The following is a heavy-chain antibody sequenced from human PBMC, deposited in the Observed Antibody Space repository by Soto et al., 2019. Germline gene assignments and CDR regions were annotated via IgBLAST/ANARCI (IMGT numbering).Heavy chain of an antibody. V-gene: IGHV1-18*01. CDR3: ARLYCISTSCYLGMDV. J-gene: IGHJ6*04. D-gene: IGHD2-2*01. Sequence: ASVKVSCKASGYTFTSYGISWVRQAPGQGLEWMGWISAYNGNRNYVQKLQGRVTMTTDTSTSTAYMELRSLRSDDTAVNYCARLYCISTSCYLGMDVWGKGTTVTFPS. CDR2: ISAYNGNR. CDR1: GYTFTSYG.